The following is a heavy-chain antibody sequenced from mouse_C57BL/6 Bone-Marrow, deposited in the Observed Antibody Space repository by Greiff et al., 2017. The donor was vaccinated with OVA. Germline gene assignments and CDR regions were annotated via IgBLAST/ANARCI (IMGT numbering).Heavy chain of an antibody. CDR2: INSDGGST. D-gene: IGHD2-3*01. J-gene: IGHJ3*01. CDR3: ARQRDGYWFAY. CDR1: EYEFPSHD. V-gene: IGHV5-2*03. Sequence: EVKVEESGGGLVQPGESLKLSCESNEYEFPSHDMSWVRKTPEKRLELVAAINSDGGSTYYPDTMERRFIISRDNTKKTLYLQMSSLRSEDTALYYCARQRDGYWFAYWGQGTLVTVSA.